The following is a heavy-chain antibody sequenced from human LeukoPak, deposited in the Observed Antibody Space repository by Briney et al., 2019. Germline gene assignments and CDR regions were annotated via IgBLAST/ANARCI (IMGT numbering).Heavy chain of an antibody. CDR3: ARGSIVYDSSGYYPWDAFDI. V-gene: IGHV1-8*02. CDR2: MNPNSGNT. CDR1: GYTFTSYG. Sequence: PGASVKVSCKASGYTFTSYGINWVRQATGQGLEWMGWMNPNSGNTGYAQKFQGRVTMTRNTSISTAYMELSSLRSEDTAVYYCARGSIVYDSSGYYPWDAFDIWGQGTMVTVSS. J-gene: IGHJ3*02. D-gene: IGHD3-22*01.